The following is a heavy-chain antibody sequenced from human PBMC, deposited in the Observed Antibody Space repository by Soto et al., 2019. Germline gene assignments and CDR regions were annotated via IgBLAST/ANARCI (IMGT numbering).Heavy chain of an antibody. CDR1: GYXFTSYW. Sequence: PXEXLKISFKGSGYXFTSYWIIWVRQMPGKGLEWMGRIDPSDSYTNYSPSFQGHVTISADKSISTAYLQWSSMKASDTAMYYCARQYYDFWSGFWFDPWGQGTLGTVSS. CDR2: IDPSDSYT. J-gene: IGHJ5*02. V-gene: IGHV5-10-1*01. CDR3: ARQYYDFWSGFWFDP. D-gene: IGHD3-3*01.